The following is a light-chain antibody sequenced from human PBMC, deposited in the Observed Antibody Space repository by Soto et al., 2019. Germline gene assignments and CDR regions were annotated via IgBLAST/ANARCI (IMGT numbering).Light chain of an antibody. Sequence: EIVMTQSPATLSVSPGEGATLSCRASQSINNYLAWYQRKPGQAPRLLFSGASTRAAGVPATFSASGSGTDFALTISSLQSEGFAVYYCQQYDSWPPTFGQGTKVDIK. CDR2: GAS. CDR1: QSINNY. J-gene: IGKJ1*01. CDR3: QQYDSWPPT. V-gene: IGKV3-15*01.